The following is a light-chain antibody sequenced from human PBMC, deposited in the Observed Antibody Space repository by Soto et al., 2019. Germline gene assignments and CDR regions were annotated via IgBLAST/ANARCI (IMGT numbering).Light chain of an antibody. CDR1: QGISSW. V-gene: IGKV1-12*01. J-gene: IGKJ4*01. CDR3: QQANSFPLT. Sequence: IRMTQSPSSLSASTGDRVTITCRASQGISSWVAWYQQRPGKAPKLLIYAATILQSGVPSRFSGSGSGTAFTLTISNLQPEDFASYFCQQANSFPLTFGGGTKV. CDR2: AAT.